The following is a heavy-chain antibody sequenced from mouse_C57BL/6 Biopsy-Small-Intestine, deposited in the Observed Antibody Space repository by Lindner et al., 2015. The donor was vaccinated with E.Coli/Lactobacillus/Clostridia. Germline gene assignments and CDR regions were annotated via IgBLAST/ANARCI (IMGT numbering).Heavy chain of an antibody. CDR1: GNTITGYY. V-gene: IGHV1-64*01. CDR2: INPNSGGI. Sequence: SVKVSCKTSGNTITGYYMHWVRQAPGQGLEWMGRINPNSGGINYAQKFEGRVTMTRDISISTAYMELSRLTSDDTAVYYCARVPTIFGVVDQYYDGMDVWGQGTPVTVS. J-gene: IGHJ1*01. D-gene: IGHD1-1*01. CDR3: ARVPTIFGVVDQYYDGMDV.